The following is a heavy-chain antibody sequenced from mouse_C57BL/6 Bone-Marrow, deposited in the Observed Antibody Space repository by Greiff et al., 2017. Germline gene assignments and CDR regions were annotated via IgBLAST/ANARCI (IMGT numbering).Heavy chain of an antibody. CDR1: GFTFSDYG. J-gene: IGHJ4*01. D-gene: IGHD3-1*01. Sequence: EVKLMESGGGLVQPGGSLKLSCAASGFTFSDYGMAWVRQAPRTGPEWVAFISNLAYSIYYADTVTGRFTIPSENANNTLCLDMSILRSEGTAMYNCARGLGPPYYAMDYWGQGTSGTGSS. CDR2: ISNLAYSI. CDR3: ARGLGPPYYAMDY. V-gene: IGHV5-15*01.